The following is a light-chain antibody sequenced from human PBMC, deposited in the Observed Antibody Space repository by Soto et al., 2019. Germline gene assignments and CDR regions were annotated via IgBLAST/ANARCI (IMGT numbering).Light chain of an antibody. CDR1: SSDVGGYNY. CDR3: AAWDDSLNGYV. CDR2: DVS. J-gene: IGLJ1*01. Sequence: QSVLTQPASGSGSPGQSITISCTGTSSDVGGYNYVSWYQQHPGKTPKLMIYDVSNRPSGVSNRFSGSKSGNTASLTISGLQAEDEADYYCAAWDDSLNGYVFGTGTKVTVL. V-gene: IGLV2-14*01.